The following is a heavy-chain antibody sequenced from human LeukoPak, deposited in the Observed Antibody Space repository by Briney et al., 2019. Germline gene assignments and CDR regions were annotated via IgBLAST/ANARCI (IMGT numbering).Heavy chain of an antibody. CDR3: ARYSDSSGYSFVDY. J-gene: IGHJ4*02. Sequence: PGGSLRLSCAASGFTFSSYSMNWVRQAPGKGLEWVSSISSSGSYIYYADSVKGRFTISRDNAKNSLYLQMNSLRAEDTAVYYCARYSDSSGYSFVDYWGQGTLVTVSS. CDR2: ISSSGSYI. CDR1: GFTFSSYS. D-gene: IGHD3-22*01. V-gene: IGHV3-21*01.